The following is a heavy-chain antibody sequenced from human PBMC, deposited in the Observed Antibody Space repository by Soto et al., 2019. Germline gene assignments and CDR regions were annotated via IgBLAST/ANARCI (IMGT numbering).Heavy chain of an antibody. V-gene: IGHV1-69*01. CDR2: IVPIFGTT. J-gene: IGHJ3*02. CDR1: GGTFPSDT. D-gene: IGHD3-22*01. CDR3: ARPTSGYYHDAFDI. Sequence: QMQLMQSGSEVKKPGSSVKVSCKASGGTFPSDTISWVRQAPGQGLEWMGGIVPIFGTTNYAQKFQGRVTITADGSTNTAYMELSSLRSEDTAVYYCARPTSGYYHDAFDIWGQGTLVTVSS.